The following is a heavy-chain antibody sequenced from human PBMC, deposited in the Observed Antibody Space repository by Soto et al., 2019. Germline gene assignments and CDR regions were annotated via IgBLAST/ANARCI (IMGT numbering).Heavy chain of an antibody. Sequence: PSETLSLTCTVSGGSISSSSYYWGWIRQPPGKGLEWIGSIYYSGSTCYNPSLKSRVTISVDTSKDQFSLKLSSVTAEDTAVHYCPSHELSSRTSYYYGTDVWGQRNTFTASS. D-gene: IGHD3-16*02. CDR3: PSHELSSRTSYYYGTDV. J-gene: IGHJ6*02. CDR2: IYYSGST. V-gene: IGHV4-39*01. CDR1: GGSISSSSYY.